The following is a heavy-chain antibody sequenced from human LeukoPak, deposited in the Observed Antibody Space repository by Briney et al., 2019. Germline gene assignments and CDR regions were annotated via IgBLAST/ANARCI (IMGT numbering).Heavy chain of an antibody. CDR3: AREIYSGPDY. CDR2: ISGSGSNT. D-gene: IGHD5-12*01. J-gene: IGHJ4*02. V-gene: IGHV3-23*01. Sequence: GGTLRLSCSASGFTFSNYGMSWVRQAPGKGLEWVSAISGSGSNTYYADSVKGRFTISRDNAKNTLYLQMNSLRAEDTAVYYCAREIYSGPDYWGQGTLVTVSS. CDR1: GFTFSNYG.